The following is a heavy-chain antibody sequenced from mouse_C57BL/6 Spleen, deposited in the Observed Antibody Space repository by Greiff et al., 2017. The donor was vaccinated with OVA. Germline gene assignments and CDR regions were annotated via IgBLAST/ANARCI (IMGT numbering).Heavy chain of an antibody. Sequence: EVKLVESGPELVKPGDSVKISCKASGYSFTGYFMNWVMQSHGKSLEWIGRINPYNGDTFYNQKFKGKATLTVDKSSSTAHMELRSLTSEDSAVYYCARYGSSAMDYWGQGTSVTVSS. D-gene: IGHD1-1*01. CDR1: GYSFTGYF. CDR3: ARYGSSAMDY. V-gene: IGHV1-20*01. J-gene: IGHJ4*01. CDR2: INPYNGDT.